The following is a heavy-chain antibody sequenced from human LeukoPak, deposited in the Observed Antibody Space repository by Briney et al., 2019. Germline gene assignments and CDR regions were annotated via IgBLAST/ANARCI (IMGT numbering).Heavy chain of an antibody. CDR1: GDSISNNY. CDR2: TSSTGSN. D-gene: IGHD3-10*01. V-gene: IGHV4-59*08. Sequence: PSETLSLTCTVSGDSISNNYWNWIRQPPGKGLEWIGYTSSTGSNDYNPSLKSRVTISVDTSRNLFSLRLTSVTAADTAVYHCGRHFTGTSGNYYTDSWGQGTLVTVSS. J-gene: IGHJ5*01. CDR3: GRHFTGTSGNYYTDS.